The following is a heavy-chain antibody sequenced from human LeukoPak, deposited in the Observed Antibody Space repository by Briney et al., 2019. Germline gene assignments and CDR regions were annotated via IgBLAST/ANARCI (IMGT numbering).Heavy chain of an antibody. CDR2: IIPIFGTA. Sequence: GASVNVSCKASGGTFSSYAISWVRQAPGQGLEWMGGIIPIFGTANYAQKFQGRVTITADKSTSTAYMELSSLRSEDTAVYYCASRKHRYCSGGSCYYFDYWGQGTLVTVSS. CDR1: GGTFSSYA. V-gene: IGHV1-69*06. J-gene: IGHJ4*02. CDR3: ASRKHRYCSGGSCYYFDY. D-gene: IGHD2-15*01.